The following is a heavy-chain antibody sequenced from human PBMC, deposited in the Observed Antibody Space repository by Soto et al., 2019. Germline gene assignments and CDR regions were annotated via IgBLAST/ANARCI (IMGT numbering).Heavy chain of an antibody. J-gene: IGHJ3*02. D-gene: IGHD3-3*01. V-gene: IGHV3-23*01. CDR1: GFTFSSYA. CDR2: ISGVGVST. Sequence: VGSLRISCAASGFTFSSYAMSWVRQAPGEGLEWVSAISGVGVSTYYADXVEVRFTXSRDNSKNTLYLQMNSLRAEDTAVYYCAKAPFLEWLFIPRMDIWGQGTMVTVSS. CDR3: AKAPFLEWLFIPRMDI.